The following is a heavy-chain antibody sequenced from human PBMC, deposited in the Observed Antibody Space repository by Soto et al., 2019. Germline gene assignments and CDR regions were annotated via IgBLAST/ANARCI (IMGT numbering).Heavy chain of an antibody. CDR3: VRDPSRGNEWARYVDL. Sequence: EVQLVESGGGLVQPGGSLRLSCAASGFSLYNYAMDWVRQAPGQGLEWVSYISLSSANIHYADSVRGRFTVSRENAKNSLYLKMNRLRAEDSAVYYWVRDPSRGNEWARYVDLWGRGTLVTFSS. CDR2: ISLSSANI. CDR1: GFSLYNYA. V-gene: IGHV3-48*01. J-gene: IGHJ2*01. D-gene: IGHD1-1*01.